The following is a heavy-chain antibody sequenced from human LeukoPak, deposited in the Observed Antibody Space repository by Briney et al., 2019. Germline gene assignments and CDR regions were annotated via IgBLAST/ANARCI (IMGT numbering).Heavy chain of an antibody. V-gene: IGHV3-11*01. CDR1: GFIFSDYY. CDR2: ISSSGITI. Sequence: SGGSLRLSCAASGFIFSDYYMSWIRQAPGKGLEWVSYISSSGITIYYADSVKGRFTISRDNAKNSLYLQMNSLRAEDTAVYYCARGKTGRYYSRSYYMDVWGKGTTVTISS. D-gene: IGHD3-10*01. J-gene: IGHJ6*03. CDR3: ARGKTGRYYSRSYYMDV.